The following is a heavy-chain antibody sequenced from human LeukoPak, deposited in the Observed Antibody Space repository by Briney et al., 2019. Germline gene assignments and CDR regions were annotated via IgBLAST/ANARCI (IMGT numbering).Heavy chain of an antibody. CDR3: AKEGCSSTSCYN. CDR1: GFTFSSYG. D-gene: IGHD2-2*02. Sequence: GGSLRLSCAASGFTFSSYGMHWVRQAPGKGLEWVAFIRYDGSNKYYADSVKGRFTISRDNSKNTLYLQMNSLRAEDTAVYYCAKEGCSSTSCYNWGQGTLVTVSS. J-gene: IGHJ4*02. V-gene: IGHV3-30*02. CDR2: IRYDGSNK.